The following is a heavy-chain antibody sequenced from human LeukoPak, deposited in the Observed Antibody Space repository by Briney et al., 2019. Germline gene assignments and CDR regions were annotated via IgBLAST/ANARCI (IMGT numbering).Heavy chain of an antibody. CDR1: GLPISDFA. Sequence: GGSLRLSCVASGLPISDFAMHWVRQAPGKGLEWVSLISGDGVSTFYADSVKGRFSISRDNSKNSLYLEMNSLRTEDAALYYCAKESGKFDYWGQGTLVAVSS. CDR3: AKESGKFDY. CDR2: ISGDGVST. V-gene: IGHV3-43*02. J-gene: IGHJ4*02.